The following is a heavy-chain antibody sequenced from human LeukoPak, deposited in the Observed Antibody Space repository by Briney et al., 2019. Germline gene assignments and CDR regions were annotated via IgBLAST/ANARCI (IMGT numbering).Heavy chain of an antibody. Sequence: SETLSLTCAVYGGSFSGYYWSWIRQPPGKGLEWIGEVNHSGSTNYNPSLKSRVTISVDTSKNQFSLMLSSVTAADTAVYYCALGYCSGGSCYRWLYYWGQGTLVTVSS. CDR2: VNHSGST. V-gene: IGHV4-34*01. J-gene: IGHJ4*02. CDR3: ALGYCSGGSCYRWLYY. D-gene: IGHD2-15*01. CDR1: GGSFSGYY.